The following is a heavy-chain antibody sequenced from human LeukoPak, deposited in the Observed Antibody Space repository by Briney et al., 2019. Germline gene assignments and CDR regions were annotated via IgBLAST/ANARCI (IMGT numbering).Heavy chain of an antibody. Sequence: SLRPSCAPSIFRPNMYTTGWVRPTPRGGLGWVSYISSTSNTITFTVSVKRQFTISRDNAKNSPFLQMNSLGVENTAVYSGARVGYSYGDFDVWGQGTPVTVSS. D-gene: IGHD5-18*01. V-gene: IGHV3-48*01. CDR1: IFRPNMYT. CDR3: ARVGYSYGDFDV. J-gene: IGHJ4*02. CDR2: ISSTSNTI.